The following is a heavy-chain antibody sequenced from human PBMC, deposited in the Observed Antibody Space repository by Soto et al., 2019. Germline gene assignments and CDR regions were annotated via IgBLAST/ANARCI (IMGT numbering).Heavy chain of an antibody. Sequence: ASVKVSCKASGYTFTSYAMHWVRQAPGQRLEWMGWINAGNGNTKYSQKFQGRVTITRDTSASTAYMELSSLRSEDTAVYYCARGEENIVLMVYAPYYYYGMDVWGQGTTGTVSS. J-gene: IGHJ6*02. CDR3: ARGEENIVLMVYAPYYYYGMDV. V-gene: IGHV1-3*01. D-gene: IGHD2-8*01. CDR2: INAGNGNT. CDR1: GYTFTSYA.